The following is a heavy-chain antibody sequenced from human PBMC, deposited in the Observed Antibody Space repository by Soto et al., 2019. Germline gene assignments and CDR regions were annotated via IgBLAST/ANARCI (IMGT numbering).Heavy chain of an antibody. CDR2: IYYSGNT. D-gene: IGHD6-13*01. Sequence: QLQLQESGPGLLRPSETLSLTCTVSGGSIGSSSYYWGWIRQSPGKGLEWIGNIYYSGNTFYNPSLKSRVTISIDTSKNQFYLHLSPVTAADTAIFYCASIAAPGTTHFDFWGQGTLVTVSS. V-gene: IGHV4-39*01. CDR3: ASIAAPGTTHFDF. J-gene: IGHJ4*02. CDR1: GGSIGSSSYY.